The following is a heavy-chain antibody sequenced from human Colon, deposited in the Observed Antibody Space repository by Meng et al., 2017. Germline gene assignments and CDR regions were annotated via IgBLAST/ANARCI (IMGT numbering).Heavy chain of an antibody. Sequence: QVQRVQSGAVLKKPGASVTVTCQASGYSFTSYGMHWLRQAPGQRPEWMGWIYPVDANRRYSQKFQDRLTIPTDIFARTSYLEPNSLRSEDKAVYFCARDERGGPYYFDYWGQGTLVTVSS. J-gene: IGHJ4*02. V-gene: IGHV1-3*01. CDR1: GYSFTSYG. CDR3: ARDERGGPYYFDY. CDR2: IYPVDANR.